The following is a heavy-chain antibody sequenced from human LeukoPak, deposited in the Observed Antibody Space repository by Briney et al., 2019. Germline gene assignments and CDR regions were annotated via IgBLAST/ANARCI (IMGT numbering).Heavy chain of an antibody. Sequence: SETLSLTCTVSGGSISGTGNYWGWIRQPPGKGLEWIGSIWDSGSTNYNPSLKSQVTLSIDASKNQFSLQLSSVSAADTAVYYCASGRSGSFGYWGQGTLVTVSS. J-gene: IGHJ4*02. D-gene: IGHD3-10*01. CDR3: ASGRSGSFGY. CDR1: GGSISGTGNY. CDR2: IWDSGST. V-gene: IGHV4-39*07.